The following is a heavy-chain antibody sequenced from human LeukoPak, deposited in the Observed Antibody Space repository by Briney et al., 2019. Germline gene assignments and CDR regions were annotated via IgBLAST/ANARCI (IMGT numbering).Heavy chain of an antibody. Sequence: GGSLRLSCEASGFTFDNYAMHWVRQAPGKRLEWVAVISYDGSDKYYADSVKGRFTTSRDNSKNTLYLQMNSLRAEDTAVYYCAREGRSGSYYPYFDYWGQGTLVTVSS. CDR2: ISYDGSDK. V-gene: IGHV3-30-3*01. D-gene: IGHD3-10*01. CDR1: GFTFDNYA. J-gene: IGHJ4*02. CDR3: AREGRSGSYYPYFDY.